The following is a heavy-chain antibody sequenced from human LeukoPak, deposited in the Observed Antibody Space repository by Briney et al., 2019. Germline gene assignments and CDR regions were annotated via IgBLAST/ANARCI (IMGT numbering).Heavy chain of an antibody. D-gene: IGHD3-10*01. V-gene: IGHV4-4*07. CDR2: VYTTGIT. CDR3: AKSNGYGLVDI. CDR1: GGSISNYY. J-gene: IGHJ3*02. Sequence: SETLSLTCTVSGGSISNYYWTWIRQPAGKGLEWIGRVYTTGITNYNPSLESRVTISVDTSKNQFSLKLSSVTAADTAVYYCAKSNGYGLVDIWGQGTMVTVSS.